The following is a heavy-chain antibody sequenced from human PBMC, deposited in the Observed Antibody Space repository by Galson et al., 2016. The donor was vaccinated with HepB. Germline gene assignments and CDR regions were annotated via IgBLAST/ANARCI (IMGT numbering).Heavy chain of an antibody. V-gene: IGHV1-2*04. D-gene: IGHD3-16*01. Sequence: SVKVSCKASGYTFTGYYVHWVRQAPGQGLEWMGWINTNSGGTNYAQKFQGWVTMTRDTSISTAYMELSRLRSDDTAVYYCARDGWDTRVEDGRGDAFDIWGQGTLVTVSS. CDR1: GYTFTGYY. CDR2: INTNSGGT. J-gene: IGHJ4*02. CDR3: ARDGWDTRVEDGRGDAFDI.